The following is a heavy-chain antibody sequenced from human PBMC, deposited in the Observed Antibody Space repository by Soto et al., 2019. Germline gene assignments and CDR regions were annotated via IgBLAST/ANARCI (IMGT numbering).Heavy chain of an antibody. V-gene: IGHV3-30-3*01. CDR1: GFTFSNYA. CDR2: ISYDGSNK. Sequence: GGSLRLSCAASGFTFSNYAMHWVRQAPGKGLDWVAVISYDGSNKNYADSVKGRFTISRDNSKNTLYVQMNSLRHEDTAVYYCARDAYGMDVWGQGTTVTVSS. CDR3: ARDAYGMDV. J-gene: IGHJ6*02.